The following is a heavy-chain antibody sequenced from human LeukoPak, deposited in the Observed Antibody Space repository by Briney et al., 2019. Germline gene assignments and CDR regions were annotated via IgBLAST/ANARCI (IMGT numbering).Heavy chain of an antibody. D-gene: IGHD4-17*01. CDR1: GYTFTSYY. Sequence: ASVKVSCKASGYTFTSYYMHWVRQAPGQGLEWMGIINPSGGSTSYAQKFQGRVTMTRDMSTSTVYMELSRLRSEDTAVYYCARAGVRYGDYSYLSGGGNDYWGQGTLVTVSS. CDR2: INPSGGST. V-gene: IGHV1-46*01. J-gene: IGHJ4*02. CDR3: ARAGVRYGDYSYLSGGGNDY.